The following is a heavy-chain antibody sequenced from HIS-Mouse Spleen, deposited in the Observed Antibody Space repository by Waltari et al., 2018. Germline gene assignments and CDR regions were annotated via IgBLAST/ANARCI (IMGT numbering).Heavy chain of an antibody. J-gene: IGHJ5*02. CDR1: GGSISSSSYY. D-gene: IGHD3-10*01. Sequence: QLQLQESGPGLVKPSETLSLTCTVSGGSISSSSYYWGWIRQPPGRGLVWIGSIYYSGSTYYNPSLKSRVTISVDTSKNQFSLKLSSVTAADTAVYYCARQTMVRGVIISYNWFDPWGQGTLVTVSS. CDR3: ARQTMVRGVIISYNWFDP. CDR2: IYYSGST. V-gene: IGHV4-39*01.